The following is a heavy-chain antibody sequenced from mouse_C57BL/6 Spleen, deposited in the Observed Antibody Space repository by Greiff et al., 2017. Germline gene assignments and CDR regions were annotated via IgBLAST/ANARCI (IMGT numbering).Heavy chain of an antibody. Sequence: EVQLQQSGAELVKPGASVKLSCTASGFNIKVYYMHWVKQRTEQGLAWIGRIDPEDGETKYAPKFKGKATIKADTSSNTAYLPPSSLPSEDTAVYYGAHTTVVAPFDYWGQGTTLTVSS. CDR2: IDPEDGET. V-gene: IGHV14-2*01. D-gene: IGHD1-1*01. CDR1: GFNIKVYY. CDR3: AHTTVVAPFDY. J-gene: IGHJ2*01.